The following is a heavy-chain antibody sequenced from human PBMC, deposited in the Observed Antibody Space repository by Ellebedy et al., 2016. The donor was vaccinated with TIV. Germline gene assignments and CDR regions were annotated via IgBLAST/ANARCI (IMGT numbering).Heavy chain of an antibody. CDR3: ARAGVEGATFGAFDI. CDR1: GGSISPYY. J-gene: IGHJ3*02. D-gene: IGHD1-26*01. V-gene: IGHV4-59*01. CDR2: ISYSGST. Sequence: MPSETLSLTCTVYGGSISPYYWSLTRQPPGKGLEWIGYISYSGSTNYNPSLKSRDTISVDTSKNQFSLKLSSVTAADTAVYYCARAGVEGATFGAFDIWGQGTMVTVSS.